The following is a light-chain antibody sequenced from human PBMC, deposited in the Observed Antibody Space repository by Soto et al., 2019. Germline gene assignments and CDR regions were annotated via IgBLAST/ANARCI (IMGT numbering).Light chain of an antibody. CDR3: QQYNSYPWT. CDR1: QSISSW. Sequence: DIQMTQSPSTLSASVGDRVTITCRASQSISSWLAWYQQKPGKAPKLLIYDASSLESGIPSRFSGSGSGTEFTLTISSLQPDDFATYYCQQYNSYPWTLGQGTKV. V-gene: IGKV1-5*01. CDR2: DAS. J-gene: IGKJ1*01.